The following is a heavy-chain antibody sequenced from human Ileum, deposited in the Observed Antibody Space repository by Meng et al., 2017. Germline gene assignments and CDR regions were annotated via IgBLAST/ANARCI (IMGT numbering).Heavy chain of an antibody. Sequence: QVQLRDSGPPLVTPVGSLSLTCAASVPWWSGVRRPPGKGLEWIGEIFQSARTNYNPSLKSRVTISIDKSKSQISLQLSAVTAADTAVYSCATSNDRDVYYLGYWGQGTLVTVSS. D-gene: IGHD3-22*01. CDR2: IFQSART. J-gene: IGHJ4*02. CDR3: ATSNDRDVYYLGY. V-gene: IGHV4-4*01. CDR1: VPW.